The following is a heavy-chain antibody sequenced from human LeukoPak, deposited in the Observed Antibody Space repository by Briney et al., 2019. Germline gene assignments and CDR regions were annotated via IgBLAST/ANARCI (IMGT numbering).Heavy chain of an antibody. CDR1: GFTFSSYS. V-gene: IGHV3-23*01. D-gene: IGHD3-3*01. J-gene: IGHJ4*02. CDR2: ISGSGGST. CDR3: AKDESYYDFWSGYYRYYFDY. Sequence: GGSLRLSCAASGFTFSSYSMSWVRQAPGKGLEWVSAISGSGGSTYYADSVKGRFTISRDNSKNTLYLQMNSLRAEDTAVYYCAKDESYYDFWSGYYRYYFDYWGQGTLVTVSS.